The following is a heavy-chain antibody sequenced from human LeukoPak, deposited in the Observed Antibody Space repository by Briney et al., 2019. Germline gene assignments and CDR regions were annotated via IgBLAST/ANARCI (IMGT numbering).Heavy chain of an antibody. V-gene: IGHV4-38-2*02. Sequence: SETLSLTCTVSGYSISSGYYWGWIRHPPVKGLEWIGSIYHSGSTYYNPSLKSRVTISVDTSKNQFSLKLSSVTAADTALYYCARGGNNWNDWALALEKWFDPWGQGTLVTVSS. CDR3: ARGGNNWNDWALALEKWFDP. J-gene: IGHJ5*02. CDR2: IYHSGST. CDR1: GYSISSGYY. D-gene: IGHD1-20*01.